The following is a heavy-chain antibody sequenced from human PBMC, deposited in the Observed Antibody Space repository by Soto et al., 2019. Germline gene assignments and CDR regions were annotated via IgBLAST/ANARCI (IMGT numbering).Heavy chain of an antibody. CDR1: GDSVSSNSAA. Sequence: SQTLSLTCAISGDSVSSNSAAWNWIRQSPSRGLEWLGRTYYRSKWYNDYAVSVKSRITINPDTSKNQFSLQLNSVTPEDTAVYYCARNQRGSYDYVWGSYRTYYYYGMDVWGQGTTVTVS. CDR2: TYYRSKWYN. D-gene: IGHD3-16*02. J-gene: IGHJ6*02. V-gene: IGHV6-1*01. CDR3: ARNQRGSYDYVWGSYRTYYYYGMDV.